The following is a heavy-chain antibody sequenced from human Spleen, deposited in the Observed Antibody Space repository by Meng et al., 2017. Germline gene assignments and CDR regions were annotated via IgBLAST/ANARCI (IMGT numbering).Heavy chain of an antibody. J-gene: IGHJ2*01. Sequence: GESLKISCAASGFTFSGYWMHWVRQAPGKGLVWVSRINSDGSSTSYADSVKGRFTISRDNAKNTLYLQMNSLRAEDTAVYYCARTGYSSGWYSYWYFDLWGLGTLVTVSS. CDR2: INSDGSST. V-gene: IGHV3-74*01. CDR1: GFTFSGYW. D-gene: IGHD6-19*01. CDR3: ARTGYSSGWYSYWYFDL.